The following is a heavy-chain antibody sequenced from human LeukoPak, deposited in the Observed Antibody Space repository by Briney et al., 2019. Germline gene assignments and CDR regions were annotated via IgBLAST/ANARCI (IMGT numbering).Heavy chain of an antibody. Sequence: GGSLRLACVGSGFTSSNYAMHWVRQAPGKGLEWVSSTRGRGDSISYRGSVTGRFTISRDNAKKSLYLQMNSLRAEDTAVYYCAKEVPRIASRGGTFDVWGQGTLVTVSS. CDR1: GFTSSNYA. CDR3: AKEVPRIASRGGTFDV. V-gene: IGHV3-21*01. J-gene: IGHJ3*01. D-gene: IGHD6-6*01. CDR2: TRGRGDSI.